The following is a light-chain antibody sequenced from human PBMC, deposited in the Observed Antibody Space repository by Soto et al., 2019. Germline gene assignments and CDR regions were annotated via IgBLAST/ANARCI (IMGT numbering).Light chain of an antibody. CDR1: QDISNY. V-gene: IGKV1-33*01. Sequence: DIQMTQSPSSLSASVGDRVTITCQASQDISNYLNWYQQKPGKAPKLLIYDASNLETGVPSRFSGSGSGTDFTFNISSLQPEAIATYYCQQYDNLPRTFGQGTRLEIK. CDR3: QQYDNLPRT. J-gene: IGKJ5*01. CDR2: DAS.